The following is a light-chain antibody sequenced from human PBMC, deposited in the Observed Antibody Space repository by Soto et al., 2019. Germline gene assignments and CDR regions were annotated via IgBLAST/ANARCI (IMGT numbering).Light chain of an antibody. CDR1: QSVSSN. Sequence: EIVMTQSPATLSVSPGERATLSCRASQSVSSNLAWYQQKPGQAPRLLIYGASTRATGIPARFNGSGSGTEFTLTISSLQSEDFAVYYCQQYNNWPLLFTFGPGTKVDIK. V-gene: IGKV3-15*01. CDR3: QQYNNWPLLFT. CDR2: GAS. J-gene: IGKJ3*01.